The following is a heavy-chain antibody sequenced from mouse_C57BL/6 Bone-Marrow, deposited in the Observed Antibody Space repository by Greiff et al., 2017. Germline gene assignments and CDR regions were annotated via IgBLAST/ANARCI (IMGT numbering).Heavy chain of an antibody. D-gene: IGHD2-4*01. CDR2: IRNKANGYTT. CDR1: GFTFTDYY. J-gene: IGHJ3*01. V-gene: IGHV7-3*01. CDR3: ARYTGLRRGAWFAY. Sequence: EVQGVESGGGLVQPGGSLSLSCAASGFTFTDYYMSWVRQPPGKALEWLGFIRNKANGYTTESSASVKGRFTISRDNSQSILYLQMNALRAEDSATYYCARYTGLRRGAWFAYWGQGTLVTVSA.